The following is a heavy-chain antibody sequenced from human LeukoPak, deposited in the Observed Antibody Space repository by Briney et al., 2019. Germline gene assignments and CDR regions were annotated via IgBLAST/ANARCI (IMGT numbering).Heavy chain of an antibody. V-gene: IGHV3-48*01. D-gene: IGHD4-17*01. J-gene: IGHJ3*02. Sequence: PGGSLRLSCAASGFTFSSYSMNWVRQAPGKGLEWVSYISSSSSTIYYADSVKGRFTISRENAKNSLYLQMNSLRAGDTAVYYCARSQAYGDSSLHPDAFDIWGQGTMVTVSS. CDR1: GFTFSSYS. CDR3: ARSQAYGDSSLHPDAFDI. CDR2: ISSSSSTI.